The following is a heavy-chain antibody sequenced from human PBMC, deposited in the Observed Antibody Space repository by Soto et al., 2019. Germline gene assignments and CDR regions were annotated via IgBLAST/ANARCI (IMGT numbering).Heavy chain of an antibody. D-gene: IGHD3-22*01. CDR2: IYYSGST. CDR3: ARDYYYDSSGYYQRFDY. J-gene: IGHJ4*02. V-gene: IGHV4-39*07. CDR1: GGSITSSSYY. Sequence: PSETLSLTCTVSGGSITSSSYYWGWIRQPPGKGLEWIGSIYYSGSTYYNPSLKSRVTISVDTSKNQFSLKLSSVTAADTAVYYCARDYYYDSSGYYQRFDYWGQGTLVTSPQ.